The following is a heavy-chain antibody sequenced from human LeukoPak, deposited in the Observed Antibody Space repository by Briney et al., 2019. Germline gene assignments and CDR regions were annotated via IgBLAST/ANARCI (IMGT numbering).Heavy chain of an antibody. V-gene: IGHV1-24*01. Sequence: ASVKVSCKVSGYTLTELSMHWVRQAPGKGLEWMGGFDPEDGETIYAQKFQGRVTMTEDTSTDTAYMELSSLRSEDTAVYYCATDLYRGLDTMIIVAFDYWGQGTLVTVSS. CDR1: GYTLTELS. D-gene: IGHD3-22*01. CDR2: FDPEDGET. J-gene: IGHJ4*02. CDR3: ATDLYRGLDTMIIVAFDY.